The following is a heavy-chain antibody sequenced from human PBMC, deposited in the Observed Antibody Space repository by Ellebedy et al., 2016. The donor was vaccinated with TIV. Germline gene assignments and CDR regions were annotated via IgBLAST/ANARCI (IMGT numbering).Heavy chain of an antibody. Sequence: ASVKVSCKASGYTFTSYAMHWVRQAPGQRLEWMGWINAGNGNTKYSQKFQGRVTITGDTSASTAYMELSSLRSEDTAVYYCARVGADYYGSGTTFDYWGQGTLVTVSS. D-gene: IGHD3-10*01. CDR1: GYTFTSYA. CDR2: INAGNGNT. J-gene: IGHJ4*02. CDR3: ARVGADYYGSGTTFDY. V-gene: IGHV1-3*01.